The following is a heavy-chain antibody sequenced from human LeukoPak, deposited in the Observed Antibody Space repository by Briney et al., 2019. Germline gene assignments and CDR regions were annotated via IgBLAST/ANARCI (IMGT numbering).Heavy chain of an antibody. CDR1: GGSISSSSYH. J-gene: IGHJ5*02. D-gene: IGHD3-22*01. Sequence: SETLSLTCTVSGGSISSSSYHWGWIRQPPGKGLEWFGSIYYSGSTYYNTSLKSQVTISVDTSKNQFSLKLSSVIAADTAVYYCGRHGGYDSSGYWFDPWGQGTQVTVSS. CDR3: GRHGGYDSSGYWFDP. CDR2: IYYSGST. V-gene: IGHV4-39*01.